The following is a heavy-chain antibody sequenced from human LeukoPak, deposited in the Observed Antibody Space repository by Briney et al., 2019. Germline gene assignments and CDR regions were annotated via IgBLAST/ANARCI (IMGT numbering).Heavy chain of an antibody. J-gene: IGHJ4*02. Sequence: SETLSLTCTVSGGSISSSSYSWGWIRQHPGKGLEWIGYIYYSGSTYYNPSLKSRVTISVDTSKNQFSLKLSSVTAADTAVYYCASKGRGPFDYWGQGTLVTVSS. D-gene: IGHD3-10*01. CDR3: ASKGRGPFDY. CDR1: GGSISSSSYS. CDR2: IYYSGST. V-gene: IGHV4-31*03.